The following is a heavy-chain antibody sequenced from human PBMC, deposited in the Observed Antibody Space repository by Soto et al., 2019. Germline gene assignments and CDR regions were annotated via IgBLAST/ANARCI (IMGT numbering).Heavy chain of an antibody. J-gene: IGHJ4*02. D-gene: IGHD1-26*01. CDR2: IRSKANNYAT. V-gene: IGHV3-73*02. Sequence: EVQLVESGGGLVQPGGSLKLSCAASGYTFSDSAMHWVRQASGKGLEWVGRIRSKANNYATVYGASVRGRFTISRDDSKNRAYLQMNSLKTEDTAVYYCARLWSEREPNFDYWGQGTLVSVSS. CDR1: GYTFSDSA. CDR3: ARLWSEREPNFDY.